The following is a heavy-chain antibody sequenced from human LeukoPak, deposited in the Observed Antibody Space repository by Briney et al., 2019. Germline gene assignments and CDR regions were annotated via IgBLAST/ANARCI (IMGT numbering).Heavy chain of an antibody. CDR2: IYPADSDT. V-gene: IGHV5-51*01. J-gene: IGHJ5*02. D-gene: IGHD2-2*01. Sequence: GESLKISCKGSGYRFASFWIGWVRQMPGKGLEWMGVIYPADSDTRYSPSFQGQVTISADKSTSTAYLQWSTLKASDTAIYYCARQSAAAQYTNWFDPWGQGTLVTVS. CDR3: ARQSAAAQYTNWFDP. CDR1: GYRFASFW.